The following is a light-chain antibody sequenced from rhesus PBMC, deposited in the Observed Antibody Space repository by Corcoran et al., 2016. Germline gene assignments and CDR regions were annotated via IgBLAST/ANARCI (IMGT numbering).Light chain of an antibody. V-gene: IGKV3-42*03. CDR1: QSVSSS. Sequence: EIVLTQSPATLSLSPAERATLSCRASQSVSSSLAWYQQKPGQLPRLLIYGASSRATGIPDRFSGIGSGTDFTLTISGLGPEDFAIYYCQQYTNWPLTFGGGTKVEIK. CDR2: GAS. CDR3: QQYTNWPLT. J-gene: IGKJ4*01.